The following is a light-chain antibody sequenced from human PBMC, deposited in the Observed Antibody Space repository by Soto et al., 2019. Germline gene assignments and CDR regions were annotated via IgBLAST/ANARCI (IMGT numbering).Light chain of an antibody. V-gene: IGKV1-5*03. J-gene: IGKJ1*01. CDR2: KAS. CDR1: QSISSW. CDR3: QQYNTYCT. Sequence: DIQMTQSPPTLSASVGDRVTITCRASQSISSWLAWYQQKPGKAPKLLIYKASTLESGVPSRFSGSGSGTEFTLTISSLQPDDFATYYCQQYNTYCTFGQGTKVEVK.